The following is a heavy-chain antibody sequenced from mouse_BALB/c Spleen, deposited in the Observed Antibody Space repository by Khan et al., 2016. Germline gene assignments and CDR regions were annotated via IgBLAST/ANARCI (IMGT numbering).Heavy chain of an antibody. D-gene: IGHD4-1*01. Sequence: EVELVASGGGLVQPGGSRKLSCAASGFTFSSFGMHWVRQAPEKGLEWVAYISSGSTTIYYADTVKGRLTISRDNPQNSLFLQITSLSAEDTAMDYCARIGLGRNYAMDYWGQGTSVTVSS. J-gene: IGHJ4*01. V-gene: IGHV5-17*02. CDR3: ARIGLGRNYAMDY. CDR2: ISSGSTTI. CDR1: GFTFSSFG.